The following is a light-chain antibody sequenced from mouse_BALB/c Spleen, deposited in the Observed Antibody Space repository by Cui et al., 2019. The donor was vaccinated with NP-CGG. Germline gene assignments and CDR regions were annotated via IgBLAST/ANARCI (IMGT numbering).Light chain of an antibody. J-gene: IGLJ1*01. CDR3: ALWYSNHWV. CDR2: GTN. V-gene: IGLV1*01. CDR1: TGAVTTSNY. Sequence: QAVVTQESALTTSPGETVIFTCRSSTGAVTTSNYAKWVQEKPDHLFTGLIGGTNNRAPGVTARFSGSLIGDKAALTITGAQTEDESIYFCALWYSNHWVFGGGTKLTVL.